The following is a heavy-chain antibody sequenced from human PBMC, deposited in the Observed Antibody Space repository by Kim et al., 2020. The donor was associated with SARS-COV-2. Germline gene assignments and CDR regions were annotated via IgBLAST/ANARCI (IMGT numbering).Heavy chain of an antibody. J-gene: IGHJ6*03. CDR3: ARITVRAATYYYYYYMAV. CDR1: GYSFTSYW. CDR2: IYPGDSDT. V-gene: IGHV5-51*01. Sequence: GESLKISCKGSGYSFTSYWIGWVRQMPGKGLEWMGIIYPGDSDTRYSPSFQGQVTISADKSISTAYLQWSSLKASDTAMYYCARITVRAATYYYYYYMAVWGKGTTVTVSS. D-gene: IGHD2-2*01.